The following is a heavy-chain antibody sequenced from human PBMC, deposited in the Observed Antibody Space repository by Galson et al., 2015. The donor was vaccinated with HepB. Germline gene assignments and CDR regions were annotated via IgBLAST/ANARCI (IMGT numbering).Heavy chain of an antibody. CDR2: IYPGDSDT. D-gene: IGHD4-17*01. J-gene: IGHJ2*01. V-gene: IGHV5-51*01. CDR3: ASHGDYENLLYNYWYFDL. Sequence: QSGAEVKKPGESLKISCKGSGYSFTTYWIGWVRQMPGKGLEWMGIIYPGDSDTRYSPSFQGQVTLSADKSISTAYLQWSSLKASDTAMYYCASHGDYENLLYNYWYFDLWGRGTLVTVSS. CDR1: GYSFTTYW.